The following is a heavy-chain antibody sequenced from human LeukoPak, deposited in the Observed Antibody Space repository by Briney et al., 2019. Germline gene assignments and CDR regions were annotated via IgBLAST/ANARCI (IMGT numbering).Heavy chain of an antibody. CDR1: GGSISSYY. Sequence: SETLSLTCTVSGGSISSYYWSWIRQPPGKGLEWIGYISNSGNTRYNPSLKSRVTISVDTSKNEFSLKLSSVIAADTAVYFCASLPDYWGQGTLVTVSS. V-gene: IGHV4-59*01. CDR2: ISNSGNT. CDR3: ASLPDY. J-gene: IGHJ4*02.